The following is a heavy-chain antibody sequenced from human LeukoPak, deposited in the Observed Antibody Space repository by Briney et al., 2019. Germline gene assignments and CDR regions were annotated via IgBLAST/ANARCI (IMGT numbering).Heavy chain of an antibody. Sequence: GGSLRLSCAASGFTFSSCAMHWVRQAPGKGLEWVATISYDGNNKYYADSVKGRFTISRDNSKNTLYLQMNSLRAEDTAVYYCAKGVGIYESSSGYSDYWGQGTLVTVSS. CDR1: GFTFSSCA. D-gene: IGHD3-22*01. CDR3: AKGVGIYESSSGYSDY. V-gene: IGHV3-30-3*01. J-gene: IGHJ4*02. CDR2: ISYDGNNK.